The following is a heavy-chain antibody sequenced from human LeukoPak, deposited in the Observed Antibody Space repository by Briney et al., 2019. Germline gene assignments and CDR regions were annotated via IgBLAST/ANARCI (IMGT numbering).Heavy chain of an antibody. CDR3: ARDRVVVPAARDHWFDP. Sequence: ASVKVSCKASGYTFTSYGISWVRQAPGQGLEWMGWISAYNGNTNYAQKLQGRVTMTTDTSTSTAYMELRSLRSDDTAVYYCARDRVVVPAARDHWFDPWGQGTLVTVSS. CDR2: ISAYNGNT. J-gene: IGHJ5*02. D-gene: IGHD2-2*01. V-gene: IGHV1-18*01. CDR1: GYTFTSYG.